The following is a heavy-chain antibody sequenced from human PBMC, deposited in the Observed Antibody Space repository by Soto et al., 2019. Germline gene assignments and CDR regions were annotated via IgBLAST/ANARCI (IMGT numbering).Heavy chain of an antibody. V-gene: IGHV3-53*01. D-gene: IGHD1-1*01. Sequence: GGSLRLSCAASGFTVSSNYMSWVRQAPGKGLEWVSVIYSGGSTYYADSVKGRVTISRDNSKNTMYLQMNSLRAEDTAVYYCARGPQGNWQTDYWGQGTMVTVSS. J-gene: IGHJ4*02. CDR1: GFTVSSNY. CDR3: ARGPQGNWQTDY. CDR2: IYSGGST.